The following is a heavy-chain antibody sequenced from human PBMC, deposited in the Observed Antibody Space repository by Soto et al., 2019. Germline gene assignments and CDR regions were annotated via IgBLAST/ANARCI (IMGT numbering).Heavy chain of an antibody. D-gene: IGHD6-19*01. CDR1: GYTFTGYY. CDR3: ARGSSGWNGWYYFDY. CDR2: INPNSGGT. Sequence: QVQLVQSGAGVKKPGASVKVSCKASGYTFTGYYMHWVRQAPGQGLEWMGWINPNSGGTNYAQKFQGWVTMTRDTSISTAYMELSRLRSDDTAVYYCARGSSGWNGWYYFDYWGQGTLVTVSS. J-gene: IGHJ4*02. V-gene: IGHV1-2*04.